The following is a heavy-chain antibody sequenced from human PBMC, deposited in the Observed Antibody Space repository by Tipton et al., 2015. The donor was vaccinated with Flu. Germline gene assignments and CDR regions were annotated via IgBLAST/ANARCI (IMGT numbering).Heavy chain of an antibody. V-gene: IGHV5-51*03. CDR1: GDSFSTDW. CDR3: VRVQSSNGIPAAVFFDL. Sequence: QLVQSGAEVKEPGESLKISCRASGDSFSTDWIGWVRQMPGTGLEWMGIIWPDDSRSTYSPSFQGQVTISVDKSINTAYLQWSTLKPSDTAMYYCVRVQSSNGIPAAVFFDLWGQGTLVTVSS. CDR2: IWPDDSRS. J-gene: IGHJ5*02. D-gene: IGHD2-8*01.